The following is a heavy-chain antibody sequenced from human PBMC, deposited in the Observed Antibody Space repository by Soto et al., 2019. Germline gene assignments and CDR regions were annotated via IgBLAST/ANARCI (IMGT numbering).Heavy chain of an antibody. V-gene: IGHV3-23*01. J-gene: IGHJ1*01. CDR3: AKSREWLVTYFQH. Sequence: EVQLLESGGGLVQPGGSLRLSCAASGFTFSSYAMSWVRQAPGKGLEWVSAISGSGGSTYYADSVKGRFTISRDNSKNTQYLQMNSLRVEDTAVYYCAKSREWLVTYFQHWGQGTLVTVSS. CDR2: ISGSGGST. CDR1: GFTFSSYA. D-gene: IGHD6-19*01.